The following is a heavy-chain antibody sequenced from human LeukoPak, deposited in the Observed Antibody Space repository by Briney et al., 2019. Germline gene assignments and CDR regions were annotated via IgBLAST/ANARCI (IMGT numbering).Heavy chain of an antibody. V-gene: IGHV1-18*01. CDR2: ISAYNGNT. J-gene: IGHJ4*02. D-gene: IGHD3-9*01. Sequence: ASVKGSCKASGYTFTCYGISWVRQAPGQGLEWMGWISAYNGNTNYAQKLQGRVTMTTDTSTSTAYMELRSLRSDDTAVYYCARDALRYFDWANFDYWGQGTLVTVSS. CDR3: ARDALRYFDWANFDY. CDR1: GYTFTCYG.